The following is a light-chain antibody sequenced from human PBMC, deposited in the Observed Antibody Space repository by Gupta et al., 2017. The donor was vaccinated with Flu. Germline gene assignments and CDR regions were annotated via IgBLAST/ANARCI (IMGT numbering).Light chain of an antibody. CDR3: YWSGRSKSGSRV. Sequence: QSVLTQPPSVSGAPWQRVTISCNGSSSNIGAGYDVHWYQQLPGTDPNRLVDANNNRPSGVHDRFAFSHSGAYASLALNSRQTEDDAEYDYYWSGRSKSGSRVFGGGTKLTVL. CDR2: ANN. V-gene: IGLV1-40*01. J-gene: IGLJ3*02. CDR1: SSNIGAGYD.